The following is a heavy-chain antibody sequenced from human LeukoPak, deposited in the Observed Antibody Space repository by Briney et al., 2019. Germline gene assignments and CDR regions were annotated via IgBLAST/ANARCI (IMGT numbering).Heavy chain of an antibody. J-gene: IGHJ4*02. CDR3: ARLKVVVAATSDY. CDR2: INHSGST. D-gene: IGHD2-15*01. Sequence: PSETLSLTCAVYGGSFSGYYWSWIRQPPGKGLEWIGEINHSGSTNYNPSLKSRVTISVDTSKNQFSLKLSSVTAADTAVYYYARLKVVVAATSDYWGQGTLVTVSS. V-gene: IGHV4-34*01. CDR1: GGSFSGYY.